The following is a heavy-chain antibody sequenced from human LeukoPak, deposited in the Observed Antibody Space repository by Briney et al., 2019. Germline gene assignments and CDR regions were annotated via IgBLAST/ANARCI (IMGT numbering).Heavy chain of an antibody. D-gene: IGHD3-10*01. CDR3: ARGGYYYGSGSLNWFDP. CDR1: GGSISSYY. Sequence: SETLSLTCTVSGGSISSYYWSWIRQPPRQGLEWIGYIYYSGSTNYNPSLKSRVTISVDTSKTQFSLKLSSVTAADTAVCYCARGGYYYGSGSLNWFDPWGQGTLVTVSS. V-gene: IGHV4-59*01. J-gene: IGHJ5*02. CDR2: IYYSGST.